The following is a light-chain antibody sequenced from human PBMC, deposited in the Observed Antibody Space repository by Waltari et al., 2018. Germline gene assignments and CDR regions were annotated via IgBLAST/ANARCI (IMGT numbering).Light chain of an antibody. CDR1: SSDVGVYNY. Sequence: QSALTQPPSASGSPGQSVPISCTGTSSDVGVYNYVSWYQQHPGKAPKLMIYEVSKRPSGVPDRFSGSKSGNTASLTVSGLQAEDEADYYCSSYADSNNLLFGGGTKLTVL. CDR2: EVS. CDR3: SSYADSNNLL. V-gene: IGLV2-8*01. J-gene: IGLJ2*01.